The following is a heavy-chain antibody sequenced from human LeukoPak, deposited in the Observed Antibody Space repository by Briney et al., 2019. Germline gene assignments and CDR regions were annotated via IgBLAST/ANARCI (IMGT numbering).Heavy chain of an antibody. V-gene: IGHV4-59*01. Sequence: PSETLSLTCTVSGGSISSYYWSCIRQPPGKGLEWIGYIYRTGSTNYNPSLKSRVTITPDTSKNQFSLRLTSVTAADTAVYYCAREGTYGWYNWFDPWGQGTLVTVSS. CDR1: GGSISSYY. CDR2: IYRTGST. J-gene: IGHJ5*02. CDR3: AREGTYGWYNWFDP. D-gene: IGHD6-19*01.